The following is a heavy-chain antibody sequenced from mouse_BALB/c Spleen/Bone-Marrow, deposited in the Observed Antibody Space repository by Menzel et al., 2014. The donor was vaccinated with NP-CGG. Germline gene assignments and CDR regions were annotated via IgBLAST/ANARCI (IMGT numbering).Heavy chain of an antibody. J-gene: IGHJ4*01. CDR1: GYSFTSSL. Sequence: SGTVLARPGASVKMSCKASGYSFTSSLMHGVKQRPGPGLEWIGAIYPGNSDTSYNQKFKGKAKLTAVASASTAYMELSSLTDEDSAVYYCTRRWLLHGFYAMDYWGQGTSVSVSS. V-gene: IGHV1-5*01. CDR3: TRRWLLHGFYAMDY. CDR2: IYPGNSDT. D-gene: IGHD2-3*01.